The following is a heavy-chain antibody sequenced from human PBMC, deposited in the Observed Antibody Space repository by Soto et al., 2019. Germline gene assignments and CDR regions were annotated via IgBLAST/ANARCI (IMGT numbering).Heavy chain of an antibody. CDR1: GFTFSSYS. CDR2: ISSSSSYI. Sequence: GGSLRLSCAASGFTFSSYSMNWVRQAPGKGLEWVSSISSSSSYIYYAGSVKGRFTISRDNAKNSLYLQMNSLRAEDTAVYYCARLSSWYGSNWFDPWGQGTLVTVSS. J-gene: IGHJ5*02. V-gene: IGHV3-21*01. CDR3: ARLSSWYGSNWFDP. D-gene: IGHD6-13*01.